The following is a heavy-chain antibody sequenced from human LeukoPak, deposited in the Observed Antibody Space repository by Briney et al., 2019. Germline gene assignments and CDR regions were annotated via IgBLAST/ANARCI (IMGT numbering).Heavy chain of an antibody. CDR1: GGSISSYY. V-gene: IGHV4-59*01. J-gene: IGHJ4*02. CDR2: IYYSGST. Sequence: SETLSLTCTVSGGSISSYYWSWIRQPPGKGLEWIGYIYYSGSTNYNPSLKSRVTISVDTSKNQFSPKLSSVTAADTAVYYCASLGDFWSTYWGQGTLVTVSS. D-gene: IGHD3-3*01. CDR3: ASLGDFWSTY.